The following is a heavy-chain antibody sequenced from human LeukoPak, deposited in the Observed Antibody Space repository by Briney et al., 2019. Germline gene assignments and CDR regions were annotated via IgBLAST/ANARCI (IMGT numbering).Heavy chain of an antibody. D-gene: IGHD2-2*01. V-gene: IGHV3-30*02. CDR2: IRYDGSNK. CDR1: GFTFSSYG. CDR3: ARVYDIVVVPAAGFDP. J-gene: IGHJ5*02. Sequence: GGSLRLSCAASGFTFSSYGMHWVRQAPGKGLEWVAFIRYDGSNKYYADSVKGRFTISRDNSKNTLYLQMNSLRAEDTAVYYCARVYDIVVVPAAGFDPWGQGTLVTVSS.